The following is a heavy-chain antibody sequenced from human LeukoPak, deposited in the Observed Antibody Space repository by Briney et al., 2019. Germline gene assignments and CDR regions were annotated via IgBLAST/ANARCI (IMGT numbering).Heavy chain of an antibody. CDR3: ARDLGYSSSWYRGRWFDP. CDR2: INPIGGST. CDR1: GYTFSNYY. V-gene: IGHV1-46*01. Sequence: ASVNVSCKASGYTFSNYYMHWVRQAPGQGLEGMGVINPIGGSTSHAQKFQGRVSMTSDTSTNTVYMELRSLRSEDTAVYYCARDLGYSSSWYRGRWFDPWGQGNLVSVSS. J-gene: IGHJ5*02. D-gene: IGHD6-13*01.